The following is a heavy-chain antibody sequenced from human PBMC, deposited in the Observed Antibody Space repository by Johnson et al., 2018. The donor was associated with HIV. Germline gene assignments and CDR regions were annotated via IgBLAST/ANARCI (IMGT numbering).Heavy chain of an antibody. V-gene: IGHV3-66*02. J-gene: IGHJ3*02. Sequence: VQLVESGGGVVQPGGSLRLSCAASGFSISYDYMSWVRQAPGKGLEWVSSIYSGGNTYHADSLKGRFTISRDNSKNTLYLQMNSLRAEDTALYYCAKANRAMTKGGFGAFDIWGQGTMVTVSS. CDR2: IYSGGNT. D-gene: IGHD1-14*01. CDR3: AKANRAMTKGGFGAFDI. CDR1: GFSISYDY.